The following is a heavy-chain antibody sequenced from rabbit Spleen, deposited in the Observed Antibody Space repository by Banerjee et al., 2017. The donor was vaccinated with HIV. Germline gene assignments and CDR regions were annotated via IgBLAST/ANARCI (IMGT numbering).Heavy chain of an antibody. CDR2: IAGGSSGFT. D-gene: IGHD6-1*01. CDR3: VRGPPYAGYAGYGYVYLNL. J-gene: IGHJ4*01. Sequence: QSLEESGGDLVKPGGTLTLTCTASGFSFSSSDYMCWVRQAPGKGLEWISCIAGGSSGFTYSATWAKGRFTCSKTSSTTVTLQLITLTVADTATYFCVRGPPYAGYAGYGYVYLNLWGQGTLVTVS. CDR1: GFSFSSSDY. V-gene: IGHV1S40*01.